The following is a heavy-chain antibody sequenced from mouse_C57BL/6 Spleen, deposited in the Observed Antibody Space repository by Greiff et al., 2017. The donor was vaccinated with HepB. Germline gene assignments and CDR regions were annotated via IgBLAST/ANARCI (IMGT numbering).Heavy chain of an antibody. V-gene: IGHV10-3*01. J-gene: IGHJ1*03. CDR1: GFTFNTYA. D-gene: IGHD6-1*01. CDR2: IRSKSSNYAT. CDR3: VRSKASYWYFDV. Sequence: EADGGLVQPKGSLKLSCAASGFTFNTYAMHWVRQAPGKGLEWVARIRSKSSNYATYYADSVKDRFTISRDESQSMLYLKMNNLKTEDTAMYYCVRSKASYWYFDVWGTGTTVTVSS.